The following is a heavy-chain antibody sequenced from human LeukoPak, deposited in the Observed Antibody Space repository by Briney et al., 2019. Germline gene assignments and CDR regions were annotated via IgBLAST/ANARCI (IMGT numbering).Heavy chain of an antibody. J-gene: IGHJ4*02. Sequence: PSETLSLTCAVYGGSFSGYYWRWIRQPPGKGLEWIGEINHSGSTNYNPSLKSRVTISVDTSKNQFSLKLSSVTAADTAVYYCASRGSGSYYNVPRYFDYWGQGTLVTVSS. CDR3: ASRGSGSYYNVPRYFDY. V-gene: IGHV4-34*01. CDR1: GGSFSGYY. CDR2: INHSGST. D-gene: IGHD3-10*01.